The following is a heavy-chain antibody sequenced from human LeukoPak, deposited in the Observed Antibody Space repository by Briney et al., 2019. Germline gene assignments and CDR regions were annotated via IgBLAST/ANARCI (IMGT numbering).Heavy chain of an antibody. V-gene: IGHV4-59*01. CDR1: GGSISSYY. J-gene: IGHJ3*02. CDR3: ARAVDCSGGSCYLDAFDI. Sequence: SETLSLTCTVSGGSISSYYWSWIRQPPGKGLEWIGYIYYSGSTNYSPSLKSRVTISVDTSKNQFSLKLSSVTAADTAVYYCARAVDCSGGSCYLDAFDIWGQGTMVTVSS. CDR2: IYYSGST. D-gene: IGHD2-15*01.